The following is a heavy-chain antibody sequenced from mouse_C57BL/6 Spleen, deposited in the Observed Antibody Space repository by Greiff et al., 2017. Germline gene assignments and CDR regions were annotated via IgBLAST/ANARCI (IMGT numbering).Heavy chain of an antibody. CDR1: GFTFTDYY. V-gene: IGHV7-3*01. J-gene: IGHJ1*03. D-gene: IGHD6-1*01. CDR3: ARSPSGGFDV. Sequence: EVQLQESGGGLVQPGGSLSLSCAASGFTFTDYYMSWVRQPPGKALEWLGFIRNKANGYTTEYSASVKGRFTISRDNSQSILYLQMNALRAEDSATYYCARSPSGGFDVWGTGTTVTVSS. CDR2: IRNKANGYTT.